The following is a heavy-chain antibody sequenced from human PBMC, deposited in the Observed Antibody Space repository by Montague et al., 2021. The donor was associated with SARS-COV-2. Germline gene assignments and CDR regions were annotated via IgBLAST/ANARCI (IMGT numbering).Heavy chain of an antibody. Sequence: SETLSLTCTVSGGSISSYHWSWIRQPPGKGLEWIGYIYYSGSTXXXPSXXXPVTISVDTTKNQFSLKLSSVTAADTAVYYCARGDVEMATIKSGGPFYHFDYWGQGTLVTVSS. CDR3: ARGDVEMATIKSGGPFYHFDY. J-gene: IGHJ4*02. CDR1: GGSISSYH. V-gene: IGHV4-59*13. CDR2: IYYSGST. D-gene: IGHD5-24*01.